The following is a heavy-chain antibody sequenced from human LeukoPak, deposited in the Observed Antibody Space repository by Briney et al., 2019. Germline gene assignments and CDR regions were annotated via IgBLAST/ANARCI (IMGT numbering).Heavy chain of an antibody. CDR3: ARGPGTTGGGWFDP. J-gene: IGHJ5*02. CDR2: IIPIPGIA. D-gene: IGHD1-1*01. Sequence: SVKVSCKASGGTFSSYAISWVRQAPGQGLEWMGRIIPIPGIANYAQKFQGRVTITADKSTSTAYMELSSLRSEDTAVYYCARGPGTTGGGWFDPWGQGTPVTVSS. V-gene: IGHV1-69*04. CDR1: GGTFSSYA.